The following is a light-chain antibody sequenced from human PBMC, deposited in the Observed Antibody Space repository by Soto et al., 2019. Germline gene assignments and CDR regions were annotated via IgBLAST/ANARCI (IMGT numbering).Light chain of an antibody. V-gene: IGKV3-15*01. CDR3: QQYNNWPPWT. CDR1: QSVSST. Sequence: EIVMAQVSGSMCVSPGARATVSCXXSQSVSSTLAWYQQKPGQAPRLLIYGAATRATGSPAKFSGSGSGTEFTLTISSLQPEDFAVYYCQQYNNWPPWTFGQGTKVDNK. CDR2: GAA. J-gene: IGKJ1*01.